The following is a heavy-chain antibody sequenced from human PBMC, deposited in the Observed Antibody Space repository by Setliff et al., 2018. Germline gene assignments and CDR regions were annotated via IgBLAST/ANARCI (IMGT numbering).Heavy chain of an antibody. V-gene: IGHV3-7*01. J-gene: IGHJ6*02. D-gene: IGHD3-16*02. CDR1: GFNLSSYW. CDR3: ARGKVLYDYVWGSYRYEDYYYGMDV. CDR2: IQEHGSQI. Sequence: GESLKISCAASGFNLSSYWMTWVRQAPGKGLEWVANIQEHGSQINYMDSLKGGFTITRDNAKNSLYLQMSSLRSEDTAVYYCARGKVLYDYVWGSYRYEDYYYGMDVWGQGTTVTVSS.